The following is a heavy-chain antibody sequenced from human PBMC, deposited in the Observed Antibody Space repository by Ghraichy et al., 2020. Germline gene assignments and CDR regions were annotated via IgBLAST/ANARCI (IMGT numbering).Heavy chain of an antibody. J-gene: IGHJ5*02. D-gene: IGHD7-27*01. CDR1: GGSISTYY. CDR2: IYYSGST. V-gene: IGHV4-59*01. CDR3: ARDSSYPGWFDP. Sequence: SETLSLTCTVSGGSISTYYWSWIRQPPGKGLEWIGYIYYSGSTNYNPSLKSRVTISVDTSKNQFSLKLSSVTAADTAVYYCARDSSYPGWFDPWGQGTLVTVSS.